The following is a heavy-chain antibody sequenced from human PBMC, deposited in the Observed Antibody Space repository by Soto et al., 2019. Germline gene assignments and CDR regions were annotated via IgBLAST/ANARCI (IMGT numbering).Heavy chain of an antibody. J-gene: IGHJ5*02. D-gene: IGHD3-10*01. CDR3: ARAHGSGLDL. CDR2: IKQDGSVK. CDR1: GFPLSTYF. V-gene: IGHV3-7*04. Sequence: EVHLVESGGGLVQPGGSLRLSCAASGFPLSTYFMTWVRQAPGKGLECVAKIKQDGSVKHYLDSVKGRFTISRDNSKNSLYLQMSSLRGEDAAVYYCARAHGSGLDLWGQGTLVTVSS.